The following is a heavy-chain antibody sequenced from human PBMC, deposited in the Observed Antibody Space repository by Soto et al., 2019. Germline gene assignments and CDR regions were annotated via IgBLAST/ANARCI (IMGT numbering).Heavy chain of an antibody. J-gene: IGHJ5*02. CDR2: MNPNSGHT. D-gene: IGHD2-2*01. CDR1: GYTFTSHD. V-gene: IGHV1-8*01. Sequence: QVQLVQSGAEVKKPGASVKVSCKASGYTFTSHDINWMRQATGQGLEWMGWMNPNSGHTNYAQKFQGRVTMTRDTSISTAYMELTNLRSEDTAIYYSASDMSTTWGQGTLVTVSS. CDR3: ASDMSTT.